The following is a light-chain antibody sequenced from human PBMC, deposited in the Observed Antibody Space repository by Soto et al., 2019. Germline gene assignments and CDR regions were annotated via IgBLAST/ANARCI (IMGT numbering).Light chain of an antibody. Sequence: QPVLTQSSSASASLGSSVKLTCTLSSGHGSYIIAWHQQQPGEAPRYLMSVETGGSYNKGSGVPDRFSGSSSGADRFLTISNLQSEDEADYYCEAWDSNTRVFGGGTKVTVL. V-gene: IGLV4-60*03. CDR2: VETGGSY. CDR1: SGHGSYI. J-gene: IGLJ3*02. CDR3: EAWDSNTRV.